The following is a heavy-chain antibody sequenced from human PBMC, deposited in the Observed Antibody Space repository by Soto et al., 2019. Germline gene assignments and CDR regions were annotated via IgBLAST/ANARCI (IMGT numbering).Heavy chain of an antibody. D-gene: IGHD3-10*01. CDR2: IHPANGNT. CDR3: ARDFPIRGFLNSFVL. CDR1: GYTFTNYA. J-gene: IGHJ5*02. V-gene: IGHV1-3*01. Sequence: ASVKVSCKASGYTFTNYAIHWVRQAPGQRLEWMGWIHPANGNTKYSQRFQGRVTITSDTSASTAYMEVSSLRSEDTAVYYCARDFPIRGFLNSFVLPCQTPLVT.